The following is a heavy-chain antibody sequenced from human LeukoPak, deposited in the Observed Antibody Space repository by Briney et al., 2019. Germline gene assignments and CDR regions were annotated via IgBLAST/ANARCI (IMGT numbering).Heavy chain of an antibody. CDR2: VYYTGST. CDR3: ARGGRYYDSSGEYV. CDR1: GGSISRYY. D-gene: IGHD3-22*01. Sequence: SETLSLTCTVSGGSISRYYWNWVRQPPGKGLECIGYVYYTGSTNYNPSLKSRVTISVDTSKNQFSLKLSSVTAADTAVYYCARGGRYYDSSGEYVWGQGTTVTVSS. J-gene: IGHJ6*02. V-gene: IGHV4-59*01.